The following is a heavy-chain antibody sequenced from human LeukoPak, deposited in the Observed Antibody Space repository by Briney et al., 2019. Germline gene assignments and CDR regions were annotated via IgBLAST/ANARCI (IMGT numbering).Heavy chain of an antibody. Sequence: ASVKVSCKASGYTFTSYGISWVRQAPGQGLEWMGWISVYNGNTNSAQNLQDRVTMTIDTSTNTAYMELRSLRSDDTAVYYCARDRVPYGSGGYNWFDPWGQGTLVTVSS. V-gene: IGHV1-18*01. CDR3: ARDRVPYGSGGYNWFDP. J-gene: IGHJ5*02. D-gene: IGHD3-10*01. CDR2: ISVYNGNT. CDR1: GYTFTSYG.